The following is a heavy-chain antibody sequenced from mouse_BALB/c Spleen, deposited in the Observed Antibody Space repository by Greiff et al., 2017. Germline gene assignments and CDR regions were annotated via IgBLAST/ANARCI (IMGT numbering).Heavy chain of an antibody. D-gene: IGHD2-1*01. V-gene: IGHV14-3*02. Sequence: EVKLMESGAELVKPGASVKLSCTASGFNIKDTYMHWVKQRPEQGLEWIGRIDPANGNTKYDPKFQGKATITADTSSNTAYLQLSSLTSEDTAVYYCARGVYGNYWYVDVWGAGTTVTVSS. CDR3: ARGVYGNYWYVDV. CDR2: IDPANGNT. J-gene: IGHJ1*01. CDR1: GFNIKDTY.